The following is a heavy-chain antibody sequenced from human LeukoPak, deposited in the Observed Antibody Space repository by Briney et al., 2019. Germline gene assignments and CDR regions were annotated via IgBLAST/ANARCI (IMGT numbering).Heavy chain of an antibody. CDR1: GGSISRYY. J-gene: IGHJ4*02. V-gene: IGHV4-59*01. D-gene: IGHD5-24*01. Sequence: PSETLSLTCTVSGGSISRYYWSWIRQPPGKGLEWIGYIYYSGSTNYNPSLKSRVTISVDTSKNQFSLKLSSVTAADTAVYYCARDARRADGYTPSYFDYWGQGTLVTVSS. CDR2: IYYSGST. CDR3: ARDARRADGYTPSYFDY.